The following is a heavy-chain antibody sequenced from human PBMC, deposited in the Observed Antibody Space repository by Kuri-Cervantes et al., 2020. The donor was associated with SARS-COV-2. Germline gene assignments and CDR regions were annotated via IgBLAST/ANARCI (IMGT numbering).Heavy chain of an antibody. Sequence: GESLKISCAASGFTFSSYAMNWVRQAPGKGLEWVSAISCSGGSTYYADSVKGRFTISRDNSKKTLYLQMNSLRAEDTAVYYCEKDPKLNDYGDYFDYWGQGTLVTVSS. V-gene: IGHV3-23*01. CDR1: GFTFSSYA. CDR3: EKDPKLNDYGDYFDY. J-gene: IGHJ4*02. CDR2: ISCSGGST. D-gene: IGHD4-17*01.